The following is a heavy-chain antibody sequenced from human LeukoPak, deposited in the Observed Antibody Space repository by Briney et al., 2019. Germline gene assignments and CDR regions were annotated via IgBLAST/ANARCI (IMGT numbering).Heavy chain of an antibody. CDR2: ISSSGSTI. Sequence: KAGGSLRLSCAAPGFTFSDYYMSWIRQAPGKGLEWVSYISSSGSTIYYADSVKGRFTISRDNAKNSLYLQMNSLRAEDTAVYYCAREVGYCSGGSCYSDAFDIWGQGTMVTVSS. CDR3: AREVGYCSGGSCYSDAFDI. CDR1: GFTFSDYY. D-gene: IGHD2-15*01. V-gene: IGHV3-11*01. J-gene: IGHJ3*02.